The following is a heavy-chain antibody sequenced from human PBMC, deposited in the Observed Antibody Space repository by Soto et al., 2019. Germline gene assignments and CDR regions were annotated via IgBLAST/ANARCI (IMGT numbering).Heavy chain of an antibody. CDR1: GGSISSYY. D-gene: IGHD3-10*01. Sequence: PSETLSLTCTVSGGSISSYYLSWIRQPAGKGLEWIGRIYTSGSTNYNPSLKSRVTMSVDTSKNQFSLKLSSVTAADTAVYYCARSSRVYGSGSYDYWGQGTLVTVYS. V-gene: IGHV4-4*07. CDR3: ARSSRVYGSGSYDY. CDR2: IYTSGST. J-gene: IGHJ4*02.